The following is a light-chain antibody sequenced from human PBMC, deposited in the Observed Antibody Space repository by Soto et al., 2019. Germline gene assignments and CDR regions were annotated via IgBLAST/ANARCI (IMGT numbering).Light chain of an antibody. J-gene: IGLJ1*01. CDR3: GSWDSSLSAYV. Sequence: QSVMTQPPSVSAAPGQRVTISCSGSSSNIGGNSVSWYQQLPGTAPKLLIYDDDMLYSGIPDRFSGSKSGTSATLGITGFQTGDEADYYCGSWDSSLSAYVFGTGTKLTVL. CDR1: SSNIGGNS. V-gene: IGLV1-51*01. CDR2: DDD.